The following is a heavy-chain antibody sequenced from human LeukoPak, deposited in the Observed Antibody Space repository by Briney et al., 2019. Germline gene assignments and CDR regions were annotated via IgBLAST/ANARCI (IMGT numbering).Heavy chain of an antibody. J-gene: IGHJ6*02. CDR3: ARMSKGYYYYYGMDV. D-gene: IGHD4-4*01. CDR2: MNPNSGNT. Sequence: ASVKVSCKASGYTFTSYDINWVRQATGQGLEWMGWMNPNSGNTGYAQKFQGRVTMTRNTSISTAYMELSSLRSEDTAVYYRARMSKGYYYYYGMDVWGQGTTVTVSS. V-gene: IGHV1-8*01. CDR1: GYTFTSYD.